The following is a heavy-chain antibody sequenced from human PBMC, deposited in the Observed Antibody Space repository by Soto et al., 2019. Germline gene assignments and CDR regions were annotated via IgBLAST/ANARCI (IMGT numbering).Heavy chain of an antibody. J-gene: IGHJ4*02. CDR3: ARTTAVPNTLRSRYFFDY. D-gene: IGHD4-17*01. CDR2: VYYSGTT. V-gene: IGHV4-61*01. Sequence: SETLSLTCSVSGGSVSNKTYYWSWIRQPPGKRLEWIEYVYYSGTTNYNPSLKSRVTISVDLSKNQFSLRLSSVTTADTALYYCARTTAVPNTLRSRYFFDYWGQGTLVTVSS. CDR1: GGSVSNKTYY.